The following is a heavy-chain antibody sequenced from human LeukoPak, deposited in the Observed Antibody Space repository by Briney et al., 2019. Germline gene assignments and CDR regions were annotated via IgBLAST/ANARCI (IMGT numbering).Heavy chain of an antibody. J-gene: IGHJ6*03. D-gene: IGHD1-14*01. CDR1: GFTFSSYE. CDR2: ISTTGSSI. Sequence: GGSLRLSCAASGFTFSSYEMNWVRQAPGKGLEWVSYISTTGSSIYYADSVKGRFTISRDNAKNSLYLQMNSLRAEDTAVYYCARDKEPYYYYYMDVWGKGTTVTISS. CDR3: ARDKEPYYYYYMDV. V-gene: IGHV3-48*03.